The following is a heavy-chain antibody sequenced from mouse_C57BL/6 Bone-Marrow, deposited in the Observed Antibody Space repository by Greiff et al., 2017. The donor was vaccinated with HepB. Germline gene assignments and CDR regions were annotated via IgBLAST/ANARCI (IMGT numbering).Heavy chain of an antibody. CDR1: GFTFSNYW. Sequence: DVKLVESGGGLVQPGGSMKLSCVASGFTFSNYWMNWVRQSPEKGLEWVAQSRLKSDNYATHYAESVKGRFTISRDESKSSVYLQMNNLRAEDTGIYYCTGTTVVAEDFDYWGQGTTLTVSS. V-gene: IGHV6-3*01. CDR2: SRLKSDNYAT. D-gene: IGHD1-1*01. J-gene: IGHJ2*01. CDR3: TGTTVVAEDFDY.